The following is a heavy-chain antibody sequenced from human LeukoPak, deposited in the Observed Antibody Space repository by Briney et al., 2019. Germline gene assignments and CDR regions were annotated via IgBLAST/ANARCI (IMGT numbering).Heavy chain of an antibody. CDR3: AREGVGATPPFAFDI. D-gene: IGHD1-26*01. V-gene: IGHV4-4*07. J-gene: IGHJ3*02. CDR1: GGSISSYY. Sequence: SETLSLTCTVSGGSISSYYWSWIRQPAGKGLEWIGRIYTSGSTNYNPSLKSRVTMSVDTSKNQFSLKLSSVTAADTAVYYCAREGVGATPPFAFDIWGQGTMVTVSS. CDR2: IYTSGST.